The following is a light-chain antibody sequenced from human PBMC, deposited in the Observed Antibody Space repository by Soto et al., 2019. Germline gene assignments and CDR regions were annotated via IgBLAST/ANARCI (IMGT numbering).Light chain of an antibody. CDR1: RSDVGGYNY. V-gene: IGLV2-14*01. CDR3: SSYTSSSDLDV. J-gene: IGLJ1*01. CDR2: DVS. Sequence: QSALTQPASVSGSPGQSITISCTGTRSDVGGYNYVSWYQQHPGKAPKLMIYDVSNRPSGVSNRFSGSKSGNTASLTISGLQAEDEADYYCSSYTSSSDLDVFGTGTKVTVL.